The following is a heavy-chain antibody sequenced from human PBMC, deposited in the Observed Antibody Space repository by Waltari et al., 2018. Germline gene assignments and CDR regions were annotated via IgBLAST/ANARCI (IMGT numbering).Heavy chain of an antibody. V-gene: IGHV4-34*01. J-gene: IGHJ4*02. D-gene: IGHD4-17*01. Sequence: QVQLQQWGAGLLKPSETLSLTCAVYGGSFSGYYWSWIRQPPGKGLEWIGEINHSGSTNYNPSLKSRVTISVDTSKNQFSLKLSSVTATDTAVYYCATRTTVTYYFDYWCQGTLVTVSS. CDR3: ATRTTVTYYFDY. CDR1: GGSFSGYY. CDR2: INHSGST.